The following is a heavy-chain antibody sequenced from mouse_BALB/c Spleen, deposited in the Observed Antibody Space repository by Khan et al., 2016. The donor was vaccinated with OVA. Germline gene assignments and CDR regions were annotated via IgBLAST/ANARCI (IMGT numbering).Heavy chain of an antibody. V-gene: IGHV1-77*01. CDR2: ISPGSGDT. CDR1: GYTFTDFY. D-gene: IGHD1-2*01. Sequence: QVQLQQSGTELARPGASVNLSCKASGYTFTDFYINWVKQRSGQGLEWIGEISPGSGDTYYNEKFKGKATLTADKSSSTAYMQLSSLTSEVSAVYVCERRNYFGYTCAYWGQGTLVTVSA. CDR3: ERRNYFGYTCAY. J-gene: IGHJ3*01.